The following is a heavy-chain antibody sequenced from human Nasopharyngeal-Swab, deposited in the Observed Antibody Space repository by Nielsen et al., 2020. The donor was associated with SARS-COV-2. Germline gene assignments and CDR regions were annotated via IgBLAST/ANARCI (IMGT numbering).Heavy chain of an antibody. D-gene: IGHD3-3*01. V-gene: IGHV1-69*13. Sequence: SVKVSCKASGGTFSSYAISWVRQAPGQGLEWLGGIIHIFGTANYAQKFQGRVTITADESTSTAYMELSSLRSEDTAVYYCTRGHVLRFLEWPQGAVYYYGMDVWGQGTTVTVSS. CDR1: GGTFSSYA. CDR2: IIHIFGTA. CDR3: TRGHVLRFLEWPQGAVYYYGMDV. J-gene: IGHJ6*02.